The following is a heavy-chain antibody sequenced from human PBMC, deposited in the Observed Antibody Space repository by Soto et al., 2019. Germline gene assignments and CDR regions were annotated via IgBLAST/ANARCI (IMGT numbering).Heavy chain of an antibody. CDR2: IYYSGST. Sequence: SEPLSLTCTVSGGSISSYYWSWIRQPPGKGLEWIGYIYYSGSTNYNPSLKSRVTISVDTSKNQLSLKLSSVTAADTAVYYCARVGAKSPDYWGQGTLVTVS. V-gene: IGHV4-59*01. CDR3: ARVGAKSPDY. D-gene: IGHD1-26*01. CDR1: GGSISSYY. J-gene: IGHJ4*02.